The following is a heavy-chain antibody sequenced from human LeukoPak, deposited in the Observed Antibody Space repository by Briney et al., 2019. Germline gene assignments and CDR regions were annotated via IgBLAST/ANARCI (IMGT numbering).Heavy chain of an antibody. CDR3: ARAASTSCHDY. V-gene: IGHV3-74*01. CDR1: GFTFSSYW. J-gene: IGHJ4*02. Sequence: GGSLRLSCAASGFTFSSYWMHWVRQAPGKGLVWVSRINSDGSSTRYADSVKGRFTISRDNAKNTLYLQMNSLRAEDTAVYYCARAASTSCHDYLGQGTLVTVSS. D-gene: IGHD2-2*01. CDR2: INSDGSST.